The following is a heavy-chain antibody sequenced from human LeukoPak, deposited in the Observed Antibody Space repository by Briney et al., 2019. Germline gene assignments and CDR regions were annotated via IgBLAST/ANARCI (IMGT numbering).Heavy chain of an antibody. V-gene: IGHV4-59*01. Sequence: SETLSLTCTVFGGSISSYYWSWIRQPPGKGLEWIGYIYYSGSTNYNPSLKSRVTISVDTSKNQFSLKLSSVTAADTAVYYCARGRPERYWYFDLWGRGTLVTVSS. CDR3: ARGRPERYWYFDL. J-gene: IGHJ2*01. CDR2: IYYSGST. D-gene: IGHD1-14*01. CDR1: GGSISSYY.